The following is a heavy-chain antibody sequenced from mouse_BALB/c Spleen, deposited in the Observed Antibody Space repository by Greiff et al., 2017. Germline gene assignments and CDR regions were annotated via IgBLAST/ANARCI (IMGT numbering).Heavy chain of an antibody. CDR2: IYPGNGDT. V-gene: IGHV1-12*01. CDR1: GYTFTNHH. D-gene: IGHD1-2*01. Sequence: QVQLQQSGAELVRPGASVKISCKAFGYTFTNHHINWVKQTPGQGLEWIGAIYPGNGDTSYNQKFKGKATLTADKSSSTAYMQLSSLTSEDSAVYYCARDRYYGYDYFDYWGQGTTLTVAS. CDR3: ARDRYYGYDYFDY. J-gene: IGHJ2*01.